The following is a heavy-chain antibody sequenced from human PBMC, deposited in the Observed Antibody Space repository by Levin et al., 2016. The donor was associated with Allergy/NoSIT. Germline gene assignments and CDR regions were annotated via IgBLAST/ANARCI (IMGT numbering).Heavy chain of an antibody. Sequence: SETLSLTCTVSGGSISRSSYYWAWIRQPPGKGLEWIGSIYYSGSLYYNPSLKSRVTISADTSKNQFSLNLSSVTASDTALYYCVGIKVAGTLEIDFWGQGTLVTVSS. D-gene: IGHD6-19*01. CDR1: GGSISRSSYY. J-gene: IGHJ4*02. CDR2: IYYSGSL. CDR3: VGIKVAGTLEIDF. V-gene: IGHV4-39*01.